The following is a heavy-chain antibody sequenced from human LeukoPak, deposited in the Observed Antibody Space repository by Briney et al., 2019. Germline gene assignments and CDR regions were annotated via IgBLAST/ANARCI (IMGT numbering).Heavy chain of an antibody. J-gene: IGHJ6*04. CDR2: FDPEYVET. CDR1: GYALSESS. CDR3: ARCYDFWSGYPSLGDV. V-gene: IGHV1-24*01. Sequence: ASVKVSCKVSGYALSESSIHWVRQTPGEGFEWMGGFDPEYVETTYAQKLRGRVTMTEDTSTDTAYMELINLRSDDTAVYYCARCYDFWSGYPSLGDVWGKGTTVTVSS. D-gene: IGHD3-3*01.